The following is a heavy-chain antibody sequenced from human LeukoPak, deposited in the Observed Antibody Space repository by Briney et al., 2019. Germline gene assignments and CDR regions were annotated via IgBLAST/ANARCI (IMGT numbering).Heavy chain of an antibody. D-gene: IGHD3-9*01. J-gene: IGHJ4*02. Sequence: GGSLRPSCAASGFTFSTYWMTWVRQAPGKGLEWVANIKQDGSEKYYVDSVKGRFTVSRDNGKNSLYLQMNSLRAEDTAVYYCARDEGILTAYYFHWGQGTLVTVSS. CDR1: GFTFSTYW. V-gene: IGHV3-7*03. CDR2: IKQDGSEK. CDR3: ARDEGILTAYYFH.